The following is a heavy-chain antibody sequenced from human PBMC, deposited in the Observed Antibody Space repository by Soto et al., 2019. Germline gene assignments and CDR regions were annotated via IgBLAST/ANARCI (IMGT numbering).Heavy chain of an antibody. J-gene: IGHJ3*02. CDR2: ISSGSSYI. CDR1: GFTFSTYT. V-gene: IGHV3-21*04. Sequence: GGSLRLSCAASGFTFSTYTMNWVRQAPGKGLEWISSISSGSSYIYYAGSVKGRFTISRDNAKNSLYLQMNSLRAEDTAVYYCARDDSSGLDAFDIWGQGTMVTVSS. D-gene: IGHD3-22*01. CDR3: ARDDSSGLDAFDI.